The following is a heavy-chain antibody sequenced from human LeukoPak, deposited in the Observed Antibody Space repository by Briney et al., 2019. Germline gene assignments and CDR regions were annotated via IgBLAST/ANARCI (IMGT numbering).Heavy chain of an antibody. CDR1: AFTFSSYS. D-gene: IGHD3-10*01. CDR2: ISGSSSDI. J-gene: IGHJ4*02. Sequence: PGGSLRLSCAGSAFTFSSYSMNWVRQAPGKGLEWVSSISGSSSDIYYADSVKGRFTISRDNSKNTLYLQMNSLRADDTAVYYCARCHYYGSGNYVRVYSPDYWGQGTLVTVSS. CDR3: ARCHYYGSGNYVRVYSPDY. V-gene: IGHV3-21*04.